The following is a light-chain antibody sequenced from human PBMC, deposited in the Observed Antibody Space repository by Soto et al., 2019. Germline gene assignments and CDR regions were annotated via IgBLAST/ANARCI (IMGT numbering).Light chain of an antibody. CDR2: AAS. CDR3: QQSYTSPWT. Sequence: DIQMTQSPSSLSASVGDRVTIPCRASQSIASYLTWYQQKPGKAHKILIYAASNLQSGVPSRFSGRGSGTDFTLTIRSLQPEDFATYYCQQSYTSPWTFGQGTQVEIK. J-gene: IGKJ1*01. V-gene: IGKV1-39*01. CDR1: QSIASY.